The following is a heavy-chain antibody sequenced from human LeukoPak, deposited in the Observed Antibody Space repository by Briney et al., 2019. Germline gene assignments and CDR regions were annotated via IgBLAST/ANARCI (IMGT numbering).Heavy chain of an antibody. CDR2: IYPGDSDT. Sequence: GESLKISCKGSGYNFTSYWIGWVRQMPGKGLEWMGIIYPGDSDTRYSPSFQGQVTISADKSISTAYLQWSSLKASDTAMYYCARPGKAESRGGYYYDSSSAFDIWGQGTMVTVSS. CDR3: ARPGKAESRGGYYYDSSSAFDI. J-gene: IGHJ3*02. D-gene: IGHD3-22*01. CDR1: GYNFTSYW. V-gene: IGHV5-51*01.